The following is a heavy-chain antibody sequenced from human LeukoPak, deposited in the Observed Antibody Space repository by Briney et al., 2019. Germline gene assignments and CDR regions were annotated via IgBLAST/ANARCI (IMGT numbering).Heavy chain of an antibody. CDR1: GFTLSIYG. D-gene: IGHD3-10*01. Sequence: GGSLRLSCADSGFTLSIYGLHWVRQAPGKGLEWVAVISYDGRNKYHADSVKGRFTISRDNSKNTLYLQMNSLRAEDTAVYYCARDPKYGSGSYYNLYGMDVWGQGTTVTVPS. J-gene: IGHJ6*02. V-gene: IGHV3-30*03. CDR2: ISYDGRNK. CDR3: ARDPKYGSGSYYNLYGMDV.